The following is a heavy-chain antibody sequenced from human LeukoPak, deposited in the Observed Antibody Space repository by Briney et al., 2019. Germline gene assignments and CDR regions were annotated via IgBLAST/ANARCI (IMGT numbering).Heavy chain of an antibody. J-gene: IGHJ4*02. CDR2: IDTNTGNP. V-gene: IGHV7-4-1*02. D-gene: IGHD3-22*01. Sequence: EASVTVSCTASGGTFSSYAISWVRQAPGQGLEYMGWIDTNTGNPTYAQGFTGRFVFSLDTSVSTAYLQISSLKAEDSAIYFCANCYDSSGFFAYWGQGALVTVSS. CDR1: GGTFSSYA. CDR3: ANCYDSSGFFAY.